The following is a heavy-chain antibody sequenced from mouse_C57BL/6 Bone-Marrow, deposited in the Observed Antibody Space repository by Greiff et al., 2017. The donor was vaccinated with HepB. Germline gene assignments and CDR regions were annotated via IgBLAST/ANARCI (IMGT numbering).Heavy chain of an antibody. CDR3: ARKGGLRRWRYFDV. J-gene: IGHJ1*03. Sequence: QVQLQQSGAELAKPGASVKLSCKASGYTFTSYWMHWVKQRPGQGLEWIGYINPSSGYTKYNQKFKDKATLTADNSSSTAYMQLSSRTYEDSAVYYCARKGGLRRWRYFDVWGTGTTVTVSS. D-gene: IGHD2-2*01. CDR1: GYTFTSYW. V-gene: IGHV1-7*01. CDR2: INPSSGYT.